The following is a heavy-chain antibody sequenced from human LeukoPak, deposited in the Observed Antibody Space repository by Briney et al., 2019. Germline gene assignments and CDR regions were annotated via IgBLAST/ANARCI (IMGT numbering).Heavy chain of an antibody. V-gene: IGHV5-10-1*01. CDR2: IDPSDSYS. J-gene: IGHJ4*02. Sequence: GESLKISCKGSGYSFTSYWIGWVRQMPGKGLEWMGRIDPSDSYSNYSPSFEGHVTISVDKSISTAYLQWSSLKASDTAMYYCARQSGYSHGTDYWGQGTLVTVSS. CDR3: ARQSGYSHGTDY. CDR1: GYSFTSYW. D-gene: IGHD5-18*01.